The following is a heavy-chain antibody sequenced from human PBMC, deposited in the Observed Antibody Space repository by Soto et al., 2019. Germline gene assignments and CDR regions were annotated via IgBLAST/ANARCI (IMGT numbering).Heavy chain of an antibody. Sequence: QVQLVESGGGVVQPGRSLRLSCAASGFRFSLSGMRWVRQAPGKGLEWVALILYDGSNKYYADSVKGQFTISRDNSKNKLYLQMNSLRVEDTAVYYCAREGSNWGCGYLGQGTLVTVSS. CDR2: ILYDGSNK. CDR3: AREGSNWGCGY. CDR1: GFRFSLSG. V-gene: IGHV3-33*01. D-gene: IGHD7-27*01. J-gene: IGHJ4*02.